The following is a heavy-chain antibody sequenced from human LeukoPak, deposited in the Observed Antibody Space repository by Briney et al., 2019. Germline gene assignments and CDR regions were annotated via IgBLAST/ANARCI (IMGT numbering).Heavy chain of an antibody. V-gene: IGHV4-59*01. J-gene: IGHJ4*02. D-gene: IGHD6-19*01. Sequence: SETLSLTCTVSGASISGYFWSWIRQPPGKGLEWIGYISSSGNTNYNPSLKSRVTISVDTSKNRFSLKLSSVTAADMAVYYCARRSHSSGWYSAPFDYWGRGTLVTVSS. CDR3: ARRSHSSGWYSAPFDY. CDR1: GASISGYF. CDR2: ISSSGNT.